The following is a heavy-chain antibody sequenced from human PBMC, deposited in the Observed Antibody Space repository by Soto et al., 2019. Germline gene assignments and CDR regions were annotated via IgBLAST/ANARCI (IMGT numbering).Heavy chain of an antibody. CDR1: GFTFNTAA. J-gene: IGHJ4*02. D-gene: IGHD6-19*01. Sequence: EVQLVESGGGLVKPGGSLRLSCAASGFTFNTAAMHWVRQAPGKGLEWVGRIKSRTDGGSTDYPAPVKGRFTVSRDDSKNTLYLQMNSLKIEDTAVYYCSTDCGRSGWRFWGQGTLVTVSS. V-gene: IGHV3-15*07. CDR3: STDCGRSGWRF. CDR2: IKSRTDGGST.